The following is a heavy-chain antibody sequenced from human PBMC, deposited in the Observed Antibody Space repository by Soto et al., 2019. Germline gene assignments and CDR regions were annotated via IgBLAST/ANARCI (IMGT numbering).Heavy chain of an antibody. V-gene: IGHV3-9*01. D-gene: IGHD3-16*01. CDR1: GFTFDDYA. CDR3: AKDTGDYDYILDFDY. Sequence: GGSLRLSCAASGFTFDDYAMHWVRQAPGKGLEWVSGISWNSGSIGYADSVKGRFTISRDNAKNSLYLQMNSLRAEDTALYYCAKDTGDYDYILDFDYWGQGTLVTVSS. J-gene: IGHJ4*02. CDR2: ISWNSGSI.